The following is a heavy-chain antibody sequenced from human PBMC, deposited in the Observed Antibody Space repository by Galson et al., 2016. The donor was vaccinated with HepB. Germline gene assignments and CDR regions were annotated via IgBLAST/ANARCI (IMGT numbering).Heavy chain of an antibody. J-gene: IGHJ5*02. V-gene: IGHV4-4*02. CDR3: ASLSKDYDFWSGYYTYSFDP. D-gene: IGHD3-3*01. CDR1: GGSIRSNNW. CDR2: IHHSGST. Sequence: ETLSLTCAASGGSIRSNNWWSWVRQPPGKGLEWIGEIHHSGSTNYNPSLKTRITISVDKSKNQFSLKLSSVTAADTAMYYCASLSKDYDFWSGYYTYSFDPWGQGTLVTVSS.